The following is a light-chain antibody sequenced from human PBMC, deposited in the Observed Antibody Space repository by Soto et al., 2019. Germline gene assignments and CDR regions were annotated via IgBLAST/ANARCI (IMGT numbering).Light chain of an antibody. CDR2: VGTGGSVG. V-gene: IGLV9-49*01. Sequence: QSVLTQPPSASASLGASVTLTCTLSSGYSNYKVDWYQQRPGKGRRFVMRVGTGGSVGSKGDGIPHRFSVLGSGLNRYLTIKNIQEEDESDYHCGADHGSGSNFVYLVFGGGTKLTVL. CDR1: SGYSNYK. CDR3: GADHGSGSNFVYLV. J-gene: IGLJ2*01.